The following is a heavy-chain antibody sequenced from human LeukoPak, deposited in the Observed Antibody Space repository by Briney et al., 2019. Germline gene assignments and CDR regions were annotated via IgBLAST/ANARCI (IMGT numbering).Heavy chain of an antibody. D-gene: IGHD2-15*01. J-gene: IGHJ6*02. Sequence: PGGSLRLSCAASGFTFSAHDMHWVRQASGRGLEWVSVIGTTGDTYYPGSVKGRFNISRENAKNSLYLQMNSLRAEDTAVYYCARDVRPHCSGGSCYSSWGMDVWGQGTTVTVSS. V-gene: IGHV3-13*01. CDR2: IGTTGDT. CDR1: GFTFSAHD. CDR3: ARDVRPHCSGGSCYSSWGMDV.